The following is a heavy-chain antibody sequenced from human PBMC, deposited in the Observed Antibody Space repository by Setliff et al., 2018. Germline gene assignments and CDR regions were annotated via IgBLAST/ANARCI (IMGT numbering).Heavy chain of an antibody. Sequence: ASVKVSCKASGYPLTAYYIHWVRQAPGQGLEWMGWISPHTGVTNYAQKFQGRVAMTRDTSINTAYMELSSLRYDDTAVYFCARSTNYGMRFWFDNWGQGALVTVSS. CDR1: GYPLTAYY. V-gene: IGHV1-2*02. D-gene: IGHD1-7*01. J-gene: IGHJ4*02. CDR3: ARSTNYGMRFWFDN. CDR2: ISPHTGVT.